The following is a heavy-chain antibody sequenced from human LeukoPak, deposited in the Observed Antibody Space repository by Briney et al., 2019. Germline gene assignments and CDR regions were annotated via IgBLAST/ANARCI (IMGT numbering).Heavy chain of an antibody. CDR3: ARAIPLPGGGTGMDV. Sequence: PSGTLSLTCSVSGGSISSYYWTWIRQPAGKGLEWIGRIYASGTTNYNPSLKSRVSMSLDTSKNQVSLKLSSVTAADTAVYYCARAIPLPGGGTGMDVWGQGTTVTVSS. J-gene: IGHJ6*02. CDR2: IYASGTT. V-gene: IGHV4-4*07. D-gene: IGHD3-16*01. CDR1: GGSISSYY.